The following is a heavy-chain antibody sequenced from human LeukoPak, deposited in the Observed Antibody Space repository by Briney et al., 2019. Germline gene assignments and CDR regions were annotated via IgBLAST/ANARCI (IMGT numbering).Heavy chain of an antibody. V-gene: IGHV4-39*07. CDR1: GGSISSSRYS. J-gene: IGHJ6*03. D-gene: IGHD3-22*01. CDR3: ARGPRIVVVITPRYYYMDV. Sequence: PSETLSLTCTVSGGSISSSRYSWGWIRQPPRKGLEWIGSIYYTGSTYYKPSLKSTVTLSLDTSKNQFSLKLSSVTAADTAVYYCARGPRIVVVITPRYYYMDVWAKGPRSPSP. CDR2: IYYTGST.